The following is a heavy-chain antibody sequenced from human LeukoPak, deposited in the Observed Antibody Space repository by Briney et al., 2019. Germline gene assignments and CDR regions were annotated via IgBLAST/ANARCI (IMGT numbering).Heavy chain of an antibody. V-gene: IGHV1-2*02. D-gene: IGHD1-26*01. CDR1: GYTFTGYY. J-gene: IGHJ4*02. CDR2: INPNSGGT. Sequence: ASVKVSCKASGYTFTGYYMHWVRQAPGQGLEWMGWINPNSGGTNYARKFQGRVTITRDTSISTAYMELSRLRSDDTAVYYRARVVVGATSSEDYFDYWGQGTLVTVSS. CDR3: ARVVVGATSSEDYFDY.